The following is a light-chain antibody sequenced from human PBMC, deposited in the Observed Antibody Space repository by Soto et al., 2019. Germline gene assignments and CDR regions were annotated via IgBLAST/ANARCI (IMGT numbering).Light chain of an antibody. V-gene: IGKV3-20*01. Sequence: EIVLTQSPGTLSLSPGERATLSCRASQSVSSSYLAWYQQKPGQAPRLLLYGASSRATGIPDRFSGSGSGTDFTLTISRLEPEDFAVYSCQQYGSSPPVTFGQGTKLEIK. CDR1: QSVSSSY. CDR2: GAS. J-gene: IGKJ2*01. CDR3: QQYGSSPPVT.